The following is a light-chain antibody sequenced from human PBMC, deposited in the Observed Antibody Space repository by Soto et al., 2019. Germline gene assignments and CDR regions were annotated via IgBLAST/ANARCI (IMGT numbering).Light chain of an antibody. Sequence: EIVLTQSPATLSLSPGERATLSCRASQSVSSYLAWYQQKPGQAPRLLIYDASKRATGIPARFSGSGSGTDFTLTISSLEAEDFGFYYCQQRSNWPPTWTFGQGTKVEIK. J-gene: IGKJ1*01. CDR3: QQRSNWPPTWT. CDR1: QSVSSY. CDR2: DAS. V-gene: IGKV3-11*01.